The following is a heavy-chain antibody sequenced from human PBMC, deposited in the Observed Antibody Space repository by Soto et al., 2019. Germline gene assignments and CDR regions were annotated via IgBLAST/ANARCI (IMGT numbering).Heavy chain of an antibody. CDR1: GFTFSSYG. V-gene: IGHV3-33*06. CDR2: IWYDATSK. J-gene: IGHJ3*02. D-gene: IGHD6-19*01. CDR3: AKGKTVPGPNGAFDI. Sequence: GGSLRLSCAASGFTFSSYGMHWVRQAPGKGLEWVAIIWYDATSKFYSDSVKGRFTISRDNSKNTVYLQMNSLRAEDTAVYYCAKGKTVPGPNGAFDIWGQGTLVTVSS.